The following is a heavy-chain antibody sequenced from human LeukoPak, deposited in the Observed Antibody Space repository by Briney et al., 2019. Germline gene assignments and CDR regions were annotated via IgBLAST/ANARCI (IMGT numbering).Heavy chain of an antibody. J-gene: IGHJ6*04. Sequence: AASVKVSCKASGGTFGRHSITWVRQAPGQGLEWMGKIIPMFGTLNYAENFQGRVSITADDSTSTAYMELSSLRSEDTAVYYCGRAVYSGSGRYMDVWGKGTTVTVSS. D-gene: IGHD3-10*01. CDR1: GGTFGRHS. CDR3: GRAVYSGSGRYMDV. CDR2: IIPMFGTL. V-gene: IGHV1-69*15.